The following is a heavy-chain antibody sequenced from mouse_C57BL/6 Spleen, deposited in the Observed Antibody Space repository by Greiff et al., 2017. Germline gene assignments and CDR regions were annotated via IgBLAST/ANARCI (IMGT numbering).Heavy chain of an antibody. CDR3: ARKGYDSEWFAY. CDR2: IYPGDGDT. CDR1: GYAFSSYW. D-gene: IGHD2-4*01. V-gene: IGHV1-80*01. J-gene: IGHJ3*01. Sequence: QVQLQQSGAELVKPGASVKISCKASGYAFSSYWMNWVKQRPGKGLEWIGQIYPGDGDTNYNGKFTGKATLTADNSSSTAYMQLSSLTSEDTAVDFCARKGYDSEWFAYGGKGTLVTVSA.